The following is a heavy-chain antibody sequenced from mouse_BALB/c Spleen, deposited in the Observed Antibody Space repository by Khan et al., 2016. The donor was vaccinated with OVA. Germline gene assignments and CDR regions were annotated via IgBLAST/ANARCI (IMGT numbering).Heavy chain of an antibody. CDR3: ARDCWFPY. J-gene: IGHJ3*01. Sequence: EVELVESGGGLVQPGGSLKLSCEGSGFTFSNYAMSWVHQTPERRLEWVASISRGGNTYYSVSVKGRFTSSRDNARDFLYLQISSLRSEDTAMYYCARDCWFPYWGQGTPVTVSA. V-gene: IGHV5-6-5*01. CDR2: ISRGGNT. CDR1: GFTFSNYA.